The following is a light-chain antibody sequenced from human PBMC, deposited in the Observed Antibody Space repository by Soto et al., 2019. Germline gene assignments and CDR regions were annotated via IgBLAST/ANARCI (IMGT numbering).Light chain of an antibody. J-gene: IGLJ2*01. Sequence: QPVLTQSPSASASLGASVKFTCTLSSGHSSYTIAWHQQQPEKGPRYLMKLNSDGSHNKGDGIPDRFSGSSSGAARYLTISSLQSEDEADYYCQTWGSGIVVFGGGTKLTVL. V-gene: IGLV4-69*01. CDR3: QTWGSGIVV. CDR1: SGHSSYT. CDR2: LNSDGSH.